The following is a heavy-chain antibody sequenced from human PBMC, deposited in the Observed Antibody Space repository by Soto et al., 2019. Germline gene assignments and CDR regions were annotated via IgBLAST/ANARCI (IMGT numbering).Heavy chain of an antibody. CDR2: IRSKANSYAT. J-gene: IGHJ4*02. CDR3: AIDKRDLRFLEWSYYFDY. D-gene: IGHD3-3*01. Sequence: PGGSLRLSCAASGFTFSGSAMHWVRQASGKGLEWVGRIRSKANSYATAYAASVKGRFTISRDDSKNTAYLQMNSLKTEDTAVYYCAIDKRDLRFLEWSYYFDYWGQGTLVTVSS. V-gene: IGHV3-73*01. CDR1: GFTFSGSA.